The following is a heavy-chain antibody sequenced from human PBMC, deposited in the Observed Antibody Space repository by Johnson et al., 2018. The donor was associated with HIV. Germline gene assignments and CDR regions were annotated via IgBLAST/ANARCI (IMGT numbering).Heavy chain of an antibody. CDR2: FYSGSNT. CDR3: ARHKAVADAFDI. Sequence: EVQLVESGGGLVQPGGSLRLSCAASGFTVSSNYMSWVRQAPGKGLEWVSVFYSGSNTYYADSVKGRFTISRDNSNNTLYLQMNSLRAEDTAVYYCARHKAVADAFDIWGQGTVVTVS. V-gene: IGHV3-66*04. CDR1: GFTVSSNY. D-gene: IGHD6-19*01. J-gene: IGHJ3*02.